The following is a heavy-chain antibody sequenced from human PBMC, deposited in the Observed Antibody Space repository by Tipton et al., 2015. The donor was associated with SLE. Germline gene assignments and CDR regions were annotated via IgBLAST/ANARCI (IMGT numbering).Heavy chain of an antibody. CDR1: GFNFRNYA. J-gene: IGHJ4*02. CDR3: AKFFAAGIVVVLPGEDS. D-gene: IGHD3-22*01. V-gene: IGHV3-23*01. CDR2: ISGNGEYT. Sequence: SLRLSCAASGFNFRNYAMSWVRQPAGKGLEWVSGISGNGEYTFYSDSVKGRFTISRDNSKSTVYLQMNRLRADYAATYYCAKFFAAGIVVVLPGEDSWGPGTLVTVSS.